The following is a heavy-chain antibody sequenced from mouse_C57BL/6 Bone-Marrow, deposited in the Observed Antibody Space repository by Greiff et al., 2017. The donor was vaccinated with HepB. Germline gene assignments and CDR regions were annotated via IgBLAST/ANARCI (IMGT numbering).Heavy chain of an antibody. Sequence: VQLQQSGAELVKPGASLKMSCAASGYTFTTYPIEWIKQNHGKSLEWIGNFHPYNDDTKYNEKFNGKATLTVEKSSSTVYLELSRLTSDDSGVYYCARRGITTPGFDVWGTGTTVTVSS. J-gene: IGHJ1*03. CDR2: FHPYNDDT. CDR3: ARRGITTPGFDV. D-gene: IGHD1-3*01. CDR1: GYTFTTYP. V-gene: IGHV1-47*01.